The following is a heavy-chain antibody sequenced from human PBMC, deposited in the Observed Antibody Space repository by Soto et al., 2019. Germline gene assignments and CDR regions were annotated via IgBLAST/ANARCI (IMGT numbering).Heavy chain of an antibody. Sequence: QVQLVQSGAEVKKPGASVKVSCKASGYTFTSYGISWVRQAPGQGLEWMGWISAYNGNTNYAQKLQGRVTMTTDTSTSTAYMELRSLRSDDTAVYYCARAVQTGINYYYYYYMDVWGKGTTVTVSS. J-gene: IGHJ6*03. V-gene: IGHV1-18*01. D-gene: IGHD1-1*01. CDR2: ISAYNGNT. CDR1: GYTFTSYG. CDR3: ARAVQTGINYYYYYYMDV.